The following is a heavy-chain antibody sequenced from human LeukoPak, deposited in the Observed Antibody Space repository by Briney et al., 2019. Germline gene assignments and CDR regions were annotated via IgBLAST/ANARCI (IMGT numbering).Heavy chain of an antibody. D-gene: IGHD3-10*01. CDR3: ARGGYYGSGRNKLYYFDY. CDR2: ITSSSSHI. Sequence: GGSLRLSCAACGFTFSHYSIDWVRQAPGKGLERVASITSSSSHIYYADSVKGRFTISRDNAKNEVYLQMNSLRAEDTAVYYCARGGYYGSGRNKLYYFDYWGQGTLVTVSS. CDR1: GFTFSHYS. V-gene: IGHV3-21*01. J-gene: IGHJ4*02.